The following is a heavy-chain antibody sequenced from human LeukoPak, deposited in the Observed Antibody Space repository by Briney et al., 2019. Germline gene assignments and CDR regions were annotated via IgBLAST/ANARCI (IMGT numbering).Heavy chain of an antibody. Sequence: PGRSLTLSCAASGFTFSSFGMHWVRQAPGKGLEWVSSISSSSSYIYYADSVKGRFTISRDNAKNSLYLQMNSLRAEDTAVYYCARDGDIVVVPAAMVGYYFDYWGQGTLVTVSS. V-gene: IGHV3-21*01. CDR2: ISSSSSYI. J-gene: IGHJ4*02. CDR3: ARDGDIVVVPAAMVGYYFDY. CDR1: GFTFSSFG. D-gene: IGHD2-2*01.